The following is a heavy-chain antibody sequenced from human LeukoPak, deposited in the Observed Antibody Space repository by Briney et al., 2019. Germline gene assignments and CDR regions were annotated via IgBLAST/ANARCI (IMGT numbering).Heavy chain of an antibody. D-gene: IGHD4-17*01. Sequence: SETLSLTCTVSGGSISSSRYYWGWIRQPPGKGLEWIGSIYYSGSTYYNPSLKSRVTISVDTSKNQFSLKLSSVTAADTAVYYCARSYGDYLTDSYWYFDLWGRGTLVTVSS. CDR2: IYYSGST. CDR1: GGSISSSRYY. CDR3: ARSYGDYLTDSYWYFDL. J-gene: IGHJ2*01. V-gene: IGHV4-39*07.